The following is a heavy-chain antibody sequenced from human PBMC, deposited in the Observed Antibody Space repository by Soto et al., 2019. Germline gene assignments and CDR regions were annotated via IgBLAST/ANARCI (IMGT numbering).Heavy chain of an antibody. Sequence: PGGSLRLSCAASGFTFSSYSMNWVRQAPGKGLEWVSSISSSSSYIYYADSVKGRFTISRDNTKNSLYLQMNSLRAEDTAVYYCARDLAPLLPKDQKYWGQGTLVTVSS. CDR3: ARDLAPLLPKDQKY. J-gene: IGHJ4*02. CDR2: ISSSSSYI. CDR1: GFTFSSYS. V-gene: IGHV3-21*01.